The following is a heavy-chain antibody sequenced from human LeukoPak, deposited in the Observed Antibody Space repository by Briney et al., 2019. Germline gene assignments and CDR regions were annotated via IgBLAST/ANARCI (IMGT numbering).Heavy chain of an antibody. D-gene: IGHD5-24*01. V-gene: IGHV4-59*01. CDR3: ARARDGYNFYFDY. CDR1: GGSINHYH. J-gene: IGHJ4*02. Sequence: SETLSLTCTVSGGSINHYHWNWIRQPPGKGLEWIGYIYYSGSTNYNPSLKSRVTISVDTSNNQFSLKLNSVTAADTAVYYCARARDGYNFYFDYWGQGTLVTVSS. CDR2: IYYSGST.